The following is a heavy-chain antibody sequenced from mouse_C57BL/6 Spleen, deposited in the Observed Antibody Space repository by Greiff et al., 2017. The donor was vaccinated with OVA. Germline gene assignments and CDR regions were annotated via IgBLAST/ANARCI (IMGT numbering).Heavy chain of an antibody. CDR1: GYTFTDYE. J-gene: IGHJ2*01. D-gene: IGHD2-4*01. V-gene: IGHV1-15*01. CDR3: TIYYDYDGDYYFDY. Sequence: QVQLKESGAELVRPGASVTLSCKASGYTFTDYEMHWVKQTPVHGLEWIGAIDPETGGTAYNQKFKGKAILTADKSSSTAYMELRSLTSEDSAVYYCTIYYDYDGDYYFDYWGQGTTLTVSS. CDR2: IDPETGGT.